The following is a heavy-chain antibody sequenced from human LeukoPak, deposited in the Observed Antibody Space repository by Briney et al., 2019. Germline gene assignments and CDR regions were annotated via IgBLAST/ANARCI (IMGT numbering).Heavy chain of an antibody. CDR1: GSTFSSYA. V-gene: IGHV1-69*13. J-gene: IGHJ4*03. Sequence: VKVSCKASGSTFSSYAISWVRQPPGQGLEWRGGIIPIFGTANSAQKFQGGATITADESSSKAIMQLSSRRDEDTAEYYWGRLSGGPGTTHYFDYWGKGTLVTVSS. CDR2: IIPIFGTA. CDR3: GRLSGGPGTTHYFDY. D-gene: IGHD4-17*01.